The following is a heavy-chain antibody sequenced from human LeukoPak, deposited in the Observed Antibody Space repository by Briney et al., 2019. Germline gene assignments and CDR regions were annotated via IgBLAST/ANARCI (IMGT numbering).Heavy chain of an antibody. CDR3: AKDLNYYDSSGYPLDAFDI. CDR1: GFTFSTYT. J-gene: IGHJ3*02. D-gene: IGHD3-22*01. CDR2: IGSSGGGI. V-gene: IGHV3-23*01. Sequence: GGSLRLSCAASGFTFSTYTMYWVRHPPGKRLEWVSIIGSSGGGIHYADSVKGRFTISRDNSKNTLYLQMNSLRAEDTAVYYCAKDLNYYDSSGYPLDAFDIWGQGTMVTVSS.